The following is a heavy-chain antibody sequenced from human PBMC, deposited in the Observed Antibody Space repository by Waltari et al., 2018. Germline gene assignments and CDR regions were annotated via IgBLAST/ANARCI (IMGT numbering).Heavy chain of an antibody. CDR3: ARVGWGYCSGGSCQFDY. J-gene: IGHJ4*02. CDR1: GFTFSSYS. V-gene: IGHV3-21*01. Sequence: EVQLVESGGGLVKPGGSLRLSCAASGFTFSSYSLNWVRQAPGKGLEWVSSISSSSSYIYYADSVKGRFTISRDNAKNSLYLQMNSLRAEDTAVYYCARVGWGYCSGGSCQFDYWGQGTLVTVSS. D-gene: IGHD2-15*01. CDR2: ISSSSSYI.